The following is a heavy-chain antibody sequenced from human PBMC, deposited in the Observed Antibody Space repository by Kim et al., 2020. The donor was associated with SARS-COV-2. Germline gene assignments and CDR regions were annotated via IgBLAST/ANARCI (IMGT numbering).Heavy chain of an antibody. Sequence: GGSLRLSCAASGFTFSSYSMNWVRQAPGKGLEWVSSISSSSSYIYYADSVKGRFTISRDNAKNSLYLQMNSLRAEDTAVYYCARDEYSSSPTAFYWGQGTLVTVSS. D-gene: IGHD6-6*01. V-gene: IGHV3-21*01. J-gene: IGHJ4*02. CDR3: ARDEYSSSPTAFY. CDR1: GFTFSSYS. CDR2: ISSSSSYI.